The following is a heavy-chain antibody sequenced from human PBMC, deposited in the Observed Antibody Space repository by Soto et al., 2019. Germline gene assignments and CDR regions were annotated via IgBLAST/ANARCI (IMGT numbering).Heavy chain of an antibody. J-gene: IGHJ4*02. CDR3: ANGSSTSRPYFFDS. D-gene: IGHD2-2*01. CDR1: GFTFSSYA. Sequence: EVQLLESRGGLVQPGGSLRLSCAASGFTFSSYAMSWVRQTPGKGLDWVSAITGSGGSTYYADSVKGRFTISRDNSKNTLDLQMNTLGAEDTAVYYCANGSSTSRPYFFDSWGQGTLVTVSS. V-gene: IGHV3-23*01. CDR2: ITGSGGST.